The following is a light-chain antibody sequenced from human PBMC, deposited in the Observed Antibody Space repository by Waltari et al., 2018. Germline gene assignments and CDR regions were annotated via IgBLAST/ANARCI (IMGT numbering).Light chain of an antibody. V-gene: IGKV1-33*01. J-gene: IGKJ2*01. CDR3: QQYDNLPYT. CDR2: DAS. Sequence: DIPITQSPSSLSASVGDRVTITCQASQDISNYLNWYQQKPGKAPKLLIYDASNLETGVPSMFSGSGSGTDFTFTISSLQPEDIATYYCQQYDNLPYTFGQGTKLEIK. CDR1: QDISNY.